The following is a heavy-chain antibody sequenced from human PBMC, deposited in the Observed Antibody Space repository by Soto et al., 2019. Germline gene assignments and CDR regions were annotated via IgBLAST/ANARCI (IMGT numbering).Heavy chain of an antibody. CDR2: INSDVSGA. CDR1: GFTFSSYW. CDR3: ARGLKNYYGMDV. J-gene: IGHJ6*02. V-gene: IGHV3-74*01. Sequence: EVQLVESGGGLVQPGGSLRLSCAASGFTFSSYWMHWVRQAPGKGLVWVSRINSDVSGAYYADPVKGRFTISRDNAKNTVYLQMNSLRAEDTALYYCARGLKNYYGMDVWGQGTTVTVSS.